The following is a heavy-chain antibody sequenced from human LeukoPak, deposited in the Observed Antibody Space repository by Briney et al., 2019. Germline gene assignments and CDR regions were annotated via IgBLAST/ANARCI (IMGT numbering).Heavy chain of an antibody. CDR3: ARDPGYSYAMDS. V-gene: IGHV3-48*01. CDR1: GFTFSSYS. J-gene: IGHJ4*02. CDR2: ISHGSSRI. D-gene: IGHD5-18*01. Sequence: GGSLRPSCAASGFTFSSYSMNWVRQAPGKGLEWISYISHGSSRIFYADFVEGRFTVSRDDAKNPLYLQMNSLRVEDTAVYYCARDPGYSYAMDSWGQGTLVIVSS.